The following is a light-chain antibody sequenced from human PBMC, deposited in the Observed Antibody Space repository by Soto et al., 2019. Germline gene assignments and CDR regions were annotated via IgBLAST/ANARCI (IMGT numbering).Light chain of an antibody. CDR1: QSVYSN. J-gene: IGKJ4*01. V-gene: IGKV3-15*01. Sequence: EIVMTQSPGTLSVSPGESATLSCRASQSVYSNLAWYQQEPGRPPRLLAFAAYTRATNIPARFRGSGSGTEFTLTITSLQSEDSAVYYFQQYHDWPLTFGGGTKLEIK. CDR2: AAY. CDR3: QQYHDWPLT.